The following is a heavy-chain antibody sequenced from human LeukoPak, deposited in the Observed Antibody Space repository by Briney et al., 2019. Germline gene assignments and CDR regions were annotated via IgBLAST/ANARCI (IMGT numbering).Heavy chain of an antibody. CDR2: ISWNSGSI. V-gene: IGHV3-9*01. Sequence: PGRSLRLSCAASGFTFDDYAMHWVRQAPGKGLEWVSGISWNSGSIGYADSVKGRFTISRDSAKNSLYLQMNNLRTDDTAVYYCAREPTPFGSGSYPPTGGGYYYMDVWRKGTTVTISS. CDR3: AREPTPFGSGSYPPTGGGYYYMDV. D-gene: IGHD3-10*01. J-gene: IGHJ6*03. CDR1: GFTFDDYA.